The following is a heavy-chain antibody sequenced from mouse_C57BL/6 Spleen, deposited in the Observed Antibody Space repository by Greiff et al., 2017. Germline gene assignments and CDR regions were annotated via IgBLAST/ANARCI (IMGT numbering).Heavy chain of an antibody. Sequence: EVKVVESGGGLVKPGGSLKLSCAASGFTFSSYAMSWVRQTPEKRLEWVATISDGGSYTYYPDNVKGRFTISRDNAKNNLYLQMSHLKSEDTAMYYCAGGGWEKEYYFDYWGQGTTLTVSS. CDR3: AGGGWEKEYYFDY. CDR2: ISDGGSYT. J-gene: IGHJ2*01. D-gene: IGHD4-1*01. V-gene: IGHV5-4*03. CDR1: GFTFSSYA.